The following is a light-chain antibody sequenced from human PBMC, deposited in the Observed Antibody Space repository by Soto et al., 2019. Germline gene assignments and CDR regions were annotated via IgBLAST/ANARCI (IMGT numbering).Light chain of an antibody. V-gene: IGKV3-20*01. Sequence: EVLLTQSPGTLSLAPGERATLSFRASQSVSSSYLAWYQQKPGQAPRLLIYGASSRASGIPDRFRGSRSGTNFTLSISRLEPEDFAVYFCQQYGSAPYTFGQGTRLEI. CDR3: QQYGSAPYT. CDR1: QSVSSSY. J-gene: IGKJ5*01. CDR2: GAS.